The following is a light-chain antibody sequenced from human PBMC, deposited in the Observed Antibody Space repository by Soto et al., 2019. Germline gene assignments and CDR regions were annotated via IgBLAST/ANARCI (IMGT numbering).Light chain of an antibody. J-gene: IGKJ2*01. Sequence: EIVLTQSPGTLSLSPGERATVSCRASQSVSSYLAWYQQKPGQAPRLLIHGASRRATGVPDKFSGSGSGTDFTLTISRLEPEDFAVYYCQQYVRSPNTFGQGTKLEIK. CDR1: QSVSSY. V-gene: IGKV3-20*01. CDR2: GAS. CDR3: QQYVRSPNT.